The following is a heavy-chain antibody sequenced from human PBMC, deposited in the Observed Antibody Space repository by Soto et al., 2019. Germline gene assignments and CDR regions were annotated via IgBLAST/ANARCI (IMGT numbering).Heavy chain of an antibody. D-gene: IGHD2-21*02. CDR2: IYYSGST. CDR1: GGSVSSGSYY. J-gene: IGHJ6*02. Sequence: SETLSLTCTFSGGSVSSGSYYLSWIRQPPGKGLECIGYIYYSGSTVYNPSFKSRVTISVDTSKNQFSLKLNSVTAADTAVYYCARDLWGYCGTDCYPLDVWGQGTTVTVSS. V-gene: IGHV4-61*01. CDR3: ARDLWGYCGTDCYPLDV.